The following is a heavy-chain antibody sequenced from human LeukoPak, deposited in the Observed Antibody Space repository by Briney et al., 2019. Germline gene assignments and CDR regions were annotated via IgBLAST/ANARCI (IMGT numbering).Heavy chain of an antibody. Sequence: SETLSLTCTVSGGSISSYYWSWIRPPPGKGLEWIGYIYYSGSTNYNPSLKSRVTISVDTSKNQFSLKLRSVTAADTAVYYCARSNYYQPVAWALDIWGQGTMVTVSS. CDR1: GGSISSYY. CDR2: IYYSGST. J-gene: IGHJ3*02. CDR3: ARSNYYQPVAWALDI. D-gene: IGHD3-10*01. V-gene: IGHV4-59*01.